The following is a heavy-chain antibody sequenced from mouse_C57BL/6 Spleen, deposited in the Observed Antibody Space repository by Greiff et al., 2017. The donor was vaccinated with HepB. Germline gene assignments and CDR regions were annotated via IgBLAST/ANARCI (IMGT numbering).Heavy chain of an antibody. J-gene: IGHJ4*01. CDR2: INPNYGTT. CDR1: GYSFTDYN. Sequence: EVQLQQSGPELVKPGASVKISCKASGYSFTDYNMNWVKQSNGKSREWIGVINPNYGTTSYNQKFKGKAKLTVDQSSSTAYMQLKSLTSEDSAVYYCARSGYDYDDYAMDYWGQGTSVTVSS. D-gene: IGHD2-4*01. CDR3: ARSGYDYDDYAMDY. V-gene: IGHV1-39*01.